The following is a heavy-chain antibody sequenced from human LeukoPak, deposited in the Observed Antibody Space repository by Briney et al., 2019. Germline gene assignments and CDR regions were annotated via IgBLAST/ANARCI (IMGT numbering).Heavy chain of an antibody. J-gene: IGHJ4*02. CDR1: GFTFSSYS. D-gene: IGHD3-22*01. CDR2: ISSSSSYI. V-gene: IGHV3-21*01. CDR3: ARLNYYDSSGYYHFDY. Sequence: GGSLRLSCAASGFTFSSYSMNWVRQAPGKGLEWVSSISSSSSYIYYADSVKGRSTISRDNAKNSLYLQMNSLRAEDTAEYYCARLNYYDSSGYYHFDYWGQGTLVTVSS.